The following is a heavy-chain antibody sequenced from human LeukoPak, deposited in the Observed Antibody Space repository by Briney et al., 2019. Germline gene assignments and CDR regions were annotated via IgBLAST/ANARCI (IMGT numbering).Heavy chain of an antibody. D-gene: IGHD4-17*01. CDR1: GGSINSYY. CDR2: IYYSGST. CDR3: ARGPYGLFDY. Sequence: PSETLSLTCTVSGGSINSYYWSWIRQPPGKALEWIGYIYYSGSTYYNPSLKSRVTISVDKSKNQFSLKLTSVTAADTAVYYCARGPYGLFDYWGQGTLVTVSS. V-gene: IGHV4-59*01. J-gene: IGHJ4*02.